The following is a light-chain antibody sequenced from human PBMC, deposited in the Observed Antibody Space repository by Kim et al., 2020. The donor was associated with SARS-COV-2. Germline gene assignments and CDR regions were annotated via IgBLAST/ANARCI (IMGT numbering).Light chain of an antibody. J-gene: IGKJ4*01. Sequence: EIVLTQSPATLSLSPGERATLSCRASQSINRYLAWYQQKPGQAPRLLIYDASNRATGFPGRFGGSGSGTDFTLTISSLEPEDFAVYYCQQRSTWPLTFGGGTKVDIK. V-gene: IGKV3-11*01. CDR3: QQRSTWPLT. CDR1: QSINRY. CDR2: DAS.